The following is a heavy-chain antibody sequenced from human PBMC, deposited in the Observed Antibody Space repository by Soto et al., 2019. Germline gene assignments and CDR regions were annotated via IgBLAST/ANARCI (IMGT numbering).Heavy chain of an antibody. CDR1: GFTFSSYA. V-gene: IGHV3-23*01. J-gene: IGHJ4*02. CDR2: ISGSGGST. Sequence: EVQLLESGGGLVQPGGSLRLSCAASGFTFSSYAMSWVRQAPGKGLEWVSAISGSGGSTYYADSVKGRFTISRDNSKNTRYRQMNRLRAADAAVYYCAREDGYSSSWFEFDYWGQGTLVTVSS. D-gene: IGHD6-13*01. CDR3: AREDGYSSSWFEFDY.